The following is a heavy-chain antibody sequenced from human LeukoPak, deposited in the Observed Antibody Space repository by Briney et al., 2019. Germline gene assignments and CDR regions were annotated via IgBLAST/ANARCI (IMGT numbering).Heavy chain of an antibody. Sequence: GGSLRLSCAASGFTVGSNYMSWVRQAPGKGLEWVSIIYRGGSTDYADSVKGRFTISRDTSKNTLYLQMNSLRAEDTAVYYCARLSANSSAYFFDYWGQGTLITVSS. V-gene: IGHV3-66*04. D-gene: IGHD3-22*01. CDR1: GFTVGSNY. J-gene: IGHJ4*02. CDR2: IYRGGST. CDR3: ARLSANSSAYFFDY.